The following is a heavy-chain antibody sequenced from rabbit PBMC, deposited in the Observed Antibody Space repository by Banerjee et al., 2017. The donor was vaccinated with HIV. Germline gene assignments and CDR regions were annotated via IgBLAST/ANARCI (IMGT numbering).Heavy chain of an antibody. CDR3: AREVLYAAYAGFGDATIYYFDL. CDR1: GFSFSSGYD. Sequence: QSLEESGGGLVKPGASLTLTCKASGFSFSSGYDMCWVRQAPGKGAEWIACIYAGSSGSTYYASWAKGRFTISKTSSTTVTLKMTSLTAADTATYFCAREVLYAAYAGFGDATIYYFDLWGPGTLVTVS. J-gene: IGHJ4*01. D-gene: IGHD6-1*01. CDR2: IYAGSSGST. V-gene: IGHV1S40*01.